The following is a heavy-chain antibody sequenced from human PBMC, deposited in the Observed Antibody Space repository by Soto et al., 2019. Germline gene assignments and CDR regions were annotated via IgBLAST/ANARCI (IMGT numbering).Heavy chain of an antibody. CDR1: GYTFTGFY. D-gene: IGHD2-2*01. Sequence: ASVKVSCKASGYTFTGFYMHWVRQAPGQGLEWMGRINPDSGDTDHAEKFQGRVTMTRDTSISTAYMELTRLTSDDTAVYHCAISVGVPAPHRAFDDWGQGTPVTVSS. CDR2: INPDSGDT. J-gene: IGHJ4*02. CDR3: AISVGVPAPHRAFDD. V-gene: IGHV1-2*06.